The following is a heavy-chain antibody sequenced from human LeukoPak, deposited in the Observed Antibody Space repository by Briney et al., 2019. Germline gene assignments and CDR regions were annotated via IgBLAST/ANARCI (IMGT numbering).Heavy chain of an antibody. J-gene: IGHJ4*02. V-gene: IGHV4-31*03. Sequence: PSETLSLTCTVSGGSISSGGYYWSWIRQHPGKGLEWIGYIYCSGSTYYNPSLKSRVTISVDTSKNQFSLKLSSVTAADTAVYYCARSGYSSSWYYFDYWGQGTLVTVSS. CDR1: GGSISSGGYY. D-gene: IGHD6-13*01. CDR2: IYCSGST. CDR3: ARSGYSSSWYYFDY.